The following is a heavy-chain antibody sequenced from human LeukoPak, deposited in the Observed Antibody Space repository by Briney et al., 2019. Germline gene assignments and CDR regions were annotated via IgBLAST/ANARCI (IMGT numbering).Heavy chain of an antibody. D-gene: IGHD2-21*02. CDR3: ARMPYCGGDCYSYYYYYMDV. CDR1: GFTFSSYS. Sequence: GGSLRLSCAASGFTFSSYSMNWVRQAPGKGLEWVSSISSSSSYIYYADSVKGRFTISRDNSKNTLYLQMNSLRAEDTAVYYCARMPYCGGDCYSYYYYYMDVWGKGTTVTVSS. V-gene: IGHV3-21*01. CDR2: ISSSSSYI. J-gene: IGHJ6*03.